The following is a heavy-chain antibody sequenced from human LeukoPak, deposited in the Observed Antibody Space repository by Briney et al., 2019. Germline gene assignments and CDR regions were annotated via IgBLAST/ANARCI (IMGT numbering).Heavy chain of an antibody. CDR2: INHSGST. Sequence: SETLSLTCAVYGGSFSGYYWSWIRQPPGKGLEWIGEINHSGSTNYNPSLKIRVTISVDTSKNQFPLNLSSVTAADTAVYYCARHRAMVPLLDYWGQGTLVTVSS. CDR1: GGSFSGYY. CDR3: ARHRAMVPLLDY. J-gene: IGHJ4*02. D-gene: IGHD3-10*01. V-gene: IGHV4-34*01.